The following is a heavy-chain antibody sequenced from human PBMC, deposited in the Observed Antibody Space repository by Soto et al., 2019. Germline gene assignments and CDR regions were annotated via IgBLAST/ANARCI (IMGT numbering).Heavy chain of an antibody. Sequence: GASVKVSCKASGYTFTSYGISWVRQAPGQGLEWMGWISTYNGNTKYAQKLQGRVTMTTDTSASTAYMELRSLRSDDTAVFYCAREMVRGVGSDYWGQGTLVTVSS. CDR2: ISTYNGNT. D-gene: IGHD3-10*01. CDR1: GYTFTSYG. J-gene: IGHJ4*02. V-gene: IGHV1-18*01. CDR3: AREMVRGVGSDY.